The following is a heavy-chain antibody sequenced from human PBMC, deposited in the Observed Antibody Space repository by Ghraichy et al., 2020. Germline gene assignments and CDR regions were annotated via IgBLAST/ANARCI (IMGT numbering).Heavy chain of an antibody. J-gene: IGHJ5*02. CDR2: IYYSGST. Sequence: SETLSLTCTVSGGSISSGGYYWSWIRQHPGKGLEWIGYIYYSGSTYYNPSLKSRVTISVDTSKNQFSLKLSSVTAADTAVYYCARDASWLSRFLAGFDPWGQGTLVTVSS. D-gene: IGHD3-3*01. CDR3: ARDASWLSRFLAGFDP. CDR1: GGSISSGGYY. V-gene: IGHV4-31*03.